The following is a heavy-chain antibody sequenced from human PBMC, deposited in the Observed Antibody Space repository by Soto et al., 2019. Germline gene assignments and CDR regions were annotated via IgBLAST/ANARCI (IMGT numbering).Heavy chain of an antibody. J-gene: IGHJ4*02. CDR2: VSWEGGSI. D-gene: IGHD5-12*01. V-gene: IGHV3-9*01. Sequence: EVQLVESGGGLVQPGRSLRLSCAASGFTFDDYAMHWVRQAPGKGLEWVSGVSWEGGSIGYADSVKGRFTISRDNDKNSLYLQMNSLRAEDTALYYCAKDHDEDFGYDLDYFNYWGQGTLVTVSS. CDR3: AKDHDEDFGYDLDYFNY. CDR1: GFTFDDYA.